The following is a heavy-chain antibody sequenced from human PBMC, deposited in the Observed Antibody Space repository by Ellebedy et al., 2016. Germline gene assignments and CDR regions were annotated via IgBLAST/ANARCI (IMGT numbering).Heavy chain of an antibody. V-gene: IGHV3-53*01. CDR1: GFTVSTYY. D-gene: IGHD2-2*01. CDR3: AGALGSWAWCTSTSCPIPPFAFDI. CDR2: IFRDGTT. J-gene: IGHJ3*02. Sequence: GGSLRLSXAASGFTVSTYYMTWIRQAPGKGLEWVSVIFRDGTTYYEDTVKGRFTISRDNSKNTLYLQLSGLRDDDTAMYYCAGALGSWAWCTSTSCPIPPFAFDIWGHGTMVTVSS.